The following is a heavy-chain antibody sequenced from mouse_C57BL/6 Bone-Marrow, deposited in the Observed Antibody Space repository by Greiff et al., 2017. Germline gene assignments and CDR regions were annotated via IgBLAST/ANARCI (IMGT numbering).Heavy chain of an antibody. V-gene: IGHV1-55*01. J-gene: IGHJ4*01. D-gene: IGHD1-1*01. CDR3: TPITTVVARAMDY. CDR2: VYPGSGST. Sequence: QVQLQQPGAELVKPGASVKMSCKASGYTFTSYWITWVKQRPGQGLEWIGDVYPGSGSTNYNEKFKSKATLTVDTSSNTAYLQLSSLTSEDTAVYSCTPITTVVARAMDYWGQGTSVTVSS. CDR1: GYTFTSYW.